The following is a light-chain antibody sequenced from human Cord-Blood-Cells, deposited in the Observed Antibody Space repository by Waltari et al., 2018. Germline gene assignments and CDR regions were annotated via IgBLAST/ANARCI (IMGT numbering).Light chain of an antibody. V-gene: IGKV2-30*01. CDR2: KVS. CDR3: MQGTHWPPYT. Sequence: DVVMTPSPPSLPVTLGQPASISCRSSKSLVYSDGNTYLNWFQQRPGQSPRRLIYKVSNRDSGVPDRFSGSGSGTDFTLKISRVEAEDVGVYYCMQGTHWPPYTFGQGTKLEIK. J-gene: IGKJ2*01. CDR1: KSLVYSDGNTY.